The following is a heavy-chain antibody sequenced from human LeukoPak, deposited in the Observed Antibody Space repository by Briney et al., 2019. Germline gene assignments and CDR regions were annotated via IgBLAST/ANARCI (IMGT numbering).Heavy chain of an antibody. Sequence: PGGSRRLAWAAAGFTFGNYWMSWVRQAPGKGREWVTVISYDGSNKYYADSVKGRFTISRDNSKNTLYLQMNSLRAEDTAAYYCAREVTTGEYYFDYWGQGTLVTVSS. CDR2: ISYDGSNK. V-gene: IGHV3-30-3*01. J-gene: IGHJ4*02. CDR3: AREVTTGEYYFDY. CDR1: GFTFGNYW. D-gene: IGHD4-17*01.